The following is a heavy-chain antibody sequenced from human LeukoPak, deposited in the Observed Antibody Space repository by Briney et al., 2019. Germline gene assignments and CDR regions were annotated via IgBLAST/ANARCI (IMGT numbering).Heavy chain of an antibody. CDR2: INHSGST. J-gene: IGHJ3*02. D-gene: IGHD3-22*01. Sequence: SETLSLTCAVYGGSFSGYYWSWIRQPPGKGLEWIGEINHSGSTNYNPSLKSRVTISVDTSKNQFSLKLSSVTAADTAVYYCARGGGYDSSGYYYRHAFDIWGQGTMVTVSS. CDR1: GGSFSGYY. V-gene: IGHV4-34*01. CDR3: ARGGGYDSSGYYYRHAFDI.